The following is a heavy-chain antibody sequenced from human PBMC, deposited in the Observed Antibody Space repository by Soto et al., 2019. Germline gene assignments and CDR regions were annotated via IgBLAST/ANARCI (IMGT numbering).Heavy chain of an antibody. J-gene: IGHJ6*02. V-gene: IGHV3-30*18. CDR1: GFTFSNYG. CDR3: AKDIALVRGVIIDLDV. Sequence: PGGSLRLSCAASGFTFSNYGMHWVRQAPGKGLEWVVVTSYDGDKEYYADSVKGRFTISRDNSKNTLYLQMNSLRVEDTAVYYCAKDIALVRGVIIDLDVWGQGTTVTVSS. D-gene: IGHD3-10*01. CDR2: TSYDGDKE.